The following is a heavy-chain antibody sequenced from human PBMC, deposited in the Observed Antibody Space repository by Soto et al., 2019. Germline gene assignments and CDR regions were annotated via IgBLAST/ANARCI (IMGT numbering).Heavy chain of an antibody. CDR2: VKSKAHGGTT. D-gene: IGHD3-22*01. J-gene: IGHJ4*01. V-gene: IGHV3-15*07. Sequence: GGSLRLSCAASGFTFSNAWINWVRQAPGKGLEWVGRVKSKAHGGTTGYAEPVKGRFAISRDDSNNMVYLQMNSLKIEDTAVYYCTTDSYSTIIIVRFDYWGHGTLVTVSS. CDR1: GFTFSNAW. CDR3: TTDSYSTIIIVRFDY.